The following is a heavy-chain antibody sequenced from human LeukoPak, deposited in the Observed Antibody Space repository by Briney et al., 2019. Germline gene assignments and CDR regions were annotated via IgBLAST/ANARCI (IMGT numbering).Heavy chain of an antibody. CDR1: GGSISSSSYY. V-gene: IGHV4-39*07. Sequence: SETLSLTCTVSGGSISSSSYYWGWIRQPPGKGLEWIGSIYYSGSTYYNPSLKSRVTISVDTSKNQFSLKLSSVTAADTAVYYCARGPYYYYMDVWGKGTTVTVSS. J-gene: IGHJ6*03. CDR3: ARGPYYYYMDV. CDR2: IYYSGST.